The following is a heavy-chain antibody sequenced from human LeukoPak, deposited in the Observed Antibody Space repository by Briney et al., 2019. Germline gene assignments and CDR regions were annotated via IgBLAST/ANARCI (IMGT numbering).Heavy chain of an antibody. CDR2: IKQDGNEK. D-gene: IGHD6-13*01. J-gene: IGHJ4*02. CDR3: ARDGFVGAADY. Sequence: QAGGSLRLSCAASEFTLSVYWMNWLGPAPGQGLEGVANIKQDGNEKHYVDPVKGRFTISRDNAKNSLYLQMNSLRVEDTAVYYCARDGFVGAADYWGQGTLVTVSS. CDR1: EFTLSVYW. V-gene: IGHV3-7*01.